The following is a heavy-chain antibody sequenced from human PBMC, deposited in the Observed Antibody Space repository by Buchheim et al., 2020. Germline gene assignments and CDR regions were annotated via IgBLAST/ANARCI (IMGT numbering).Heavy chain of an antibody. Sequence: QVQLVESGGGVVQPGRSLRLSCAASGFTFSSYGMHWVRQAPGKGLEWVAVISYDGSNKYYADSVKGRFTISRDNSKNTLYLQMNSLRAEDTAVYYCAKDSIAVAGTTRNWFDPWGQGTL. CDR1: GFTFSSYG. J-gene: IGHJ5*02. V-gene: IGHV3-30*18. D-gene: IGHD6-19*01. CDR3: AKDSIAVAGTTRNWFDP. CDR2: ISYDGSNK.